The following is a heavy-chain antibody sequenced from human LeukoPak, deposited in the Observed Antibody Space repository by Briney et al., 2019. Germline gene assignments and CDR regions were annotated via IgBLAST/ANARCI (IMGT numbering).Heavy chain of an antibody. Sequence: SETLSLTCAVSGGSISSGGYSRSWIRQPPGKGLEWIGYIYHSGSTYYNPSLKSRVTISVDTSKNQFSLKLSSATAADTAVYYCARSGPRRSAPDYGGNYIKFDYWGQGTLVTVSS. J-gene: IGHJ4*02. CDR1: GGSISSGGYS. D-gene: IGHD4-17*01. V-gene: IGHV4-30-2*01. CDR2: IYHSGST. CDR3: ARSGPRRSAPDYGGNYIKFDY.